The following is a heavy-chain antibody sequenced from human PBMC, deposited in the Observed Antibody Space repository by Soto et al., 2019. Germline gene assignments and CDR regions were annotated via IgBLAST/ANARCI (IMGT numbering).Heavy chain of an antibody. CDR3: ARVPPADYDILTGYRAYYMDV. D-gene: IGHD3-9*01. CDR2: INPSGGST. V-gene: IGHV1-46*03. CDR1: GYTFTSYY. Sequence: GASVKVSCKASGYTFTSYYMHWVRQAPGQGLEWMGIINPSGGSTSYAQKFRGRVTMTRDTSTSTVYMELSSLRSEDTAVYYFARVPPADYDILTGYRAYYMDVWGKGTTVTVSS. J-gene: IGHJ6*03.